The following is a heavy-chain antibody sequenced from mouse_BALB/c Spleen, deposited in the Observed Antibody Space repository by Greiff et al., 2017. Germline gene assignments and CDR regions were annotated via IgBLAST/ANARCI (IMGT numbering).Heavy chain of an antibody. CDR3: ARDGHYGSSYRAMDC. J-gene: IGHJ4*01. Sequence: VMLVESGPGLVAPSQSLSITCTVSGFSLTSYGVHWVRQPPGKGLEWLGVIWAGGSTNYNSALMSRLSISKDNSKSQVFLKMNSLPTDDTAMYYCARDGHYGSSYRAMDCWGEGTGGTVAA. D-gene: IGHD1-1*01. V-gene: IGHV2-9*02. CDR1: GFSLTSYG. CDR2: IWAGGST.